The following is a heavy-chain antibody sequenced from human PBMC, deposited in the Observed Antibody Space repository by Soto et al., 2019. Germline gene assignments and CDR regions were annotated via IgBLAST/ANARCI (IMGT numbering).Heavy chain of an antibody. V-gene: IGHV3-23*01. CDR2: ISGSGGST. J-gene: IGHJ4*02. CDR3: AKATDYGDYFDY. CDR1: GFTFISYA. D-gene: IGHD4-17*01. Sequence: GGSLRLSCAASGFTFISYAMSWVRQAPGKGLEWVSAISGSGGSTYYADSVKGRFTISRDNSKNTLYLQMNSLRAEDTAVYYCAKATDYGDYFDYWGQGTLVTVSS.